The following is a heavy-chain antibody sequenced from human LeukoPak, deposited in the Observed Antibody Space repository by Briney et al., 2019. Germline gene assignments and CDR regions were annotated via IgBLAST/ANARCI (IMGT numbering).Heavy chain of an antibody. J-gene: IGHJ4*02. D-gene: IGHD6-19*01. CDR3: ARWDDSAWAFGN. CDR2: ISHSGTT. Sequence: PSETLSLTCAVYGGSFSGYFWARIRQSPGKGLEWVGYISHSGTTSYNSYLRSRVTISVDTSKNQLSLKLTSVTAADTAVYYCARWDDSAWAFGNWGPGTLVTVSS. V-gene: IGHV4-59*08. CDR1: GGSFSGYF.